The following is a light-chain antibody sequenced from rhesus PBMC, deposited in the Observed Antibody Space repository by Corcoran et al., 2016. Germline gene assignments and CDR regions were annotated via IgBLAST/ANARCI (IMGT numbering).Light chain of an antibody. J-gene: IGLJ1*01. V-gene: IGLV2-13*03. CDR1: SSDIGGSNR. CDR2: EVI. Sequence: QAAPTQSPSVSGSPGQSVTISCTGTSSDIGGSNRVSWFQHHPGKAPTVMIYEVIKRPSGVSDRFSGSKSGNTASLTISGLQAEDEADYYGSSYATGNTFIFGSGTRLTVL. CDR3: SSYATGNTFI.